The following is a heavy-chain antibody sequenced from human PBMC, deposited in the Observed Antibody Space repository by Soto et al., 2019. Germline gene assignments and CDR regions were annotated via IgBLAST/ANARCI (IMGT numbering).Heavy chain of an antibody. Sequence: ETLSLTCAVYGGSFSGYYWSWIRQPPGKGLEWIGEINHSGSTNYNPSLKSRVTISVDTSKNQFSLKLSSVTAADTAVYYCARRGMTTVITKRFDPWGQGTLVTVSS. D-gene: IGHD4-4*01. CDR2: INHSGST. CDR3: ARRGMTTVITKRFDP. J-gene: IGHJ5*02. V-gene: IGHV4-34*01. CDR1: GGSFSGYY.